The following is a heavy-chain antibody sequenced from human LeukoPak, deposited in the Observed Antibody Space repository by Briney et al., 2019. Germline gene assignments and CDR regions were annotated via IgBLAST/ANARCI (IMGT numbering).Heavy chain of an antibody. J-gene: IGHJ4*02. CDR1: GFAFSRFS. D-gene: IGHD7-27*01. CDR2: ITSSSSIR. CDR3: VRDNNWGFDY. Sequence: PGGSLRLSCAASGFAFSRFSMNWVRQAPGKGVEWVSHIYITSSSSIRTYADSVNVLFTISRDNAKNSMYLQMNSLRDEDTAVYYCVRDNNWGFDYWGQGTLVTVSS. V-gene: IGHV3-48*02.